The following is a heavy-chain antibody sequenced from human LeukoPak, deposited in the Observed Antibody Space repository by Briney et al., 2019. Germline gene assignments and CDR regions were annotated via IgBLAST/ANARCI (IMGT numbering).Heavy chain of an antibody. V-gene: IGHV1-2*06. CDR2: INPHSGGA. D-gene: IGHD3-22*01. CDR1: GYAFTAYY. J-gene: IGHJ3*02. Sequence: ASVKVSCKASGYAFTAYYMHWVRQAPGQGLEWMGRINPHSGGANYAQKFQGRVTITRDTSISTAYLELSRLRSDDTAVYFCARVRDSTGYYHRDAFNIWGQGTLVTVSS. CDR3: ARVRDSTGYYHRDAFNI.